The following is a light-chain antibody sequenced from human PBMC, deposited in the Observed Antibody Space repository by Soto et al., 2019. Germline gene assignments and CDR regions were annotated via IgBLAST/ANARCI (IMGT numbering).Light chain of an antibody. Sequence: PGERVTLSCRASQSVDISLAWYQQKPGQAPRLLIYDTSTRATGIPARFSGSGSGTEFTLTISSLQSEDFAVYYCQQYNNWPPITFGQGTRLEI. J-gene: IGKJ5*01. V-gene: IGKV3-15*01. CDR1: QSVDIS. CDR2: DTS. CDR3: QQYNNWPPIT.